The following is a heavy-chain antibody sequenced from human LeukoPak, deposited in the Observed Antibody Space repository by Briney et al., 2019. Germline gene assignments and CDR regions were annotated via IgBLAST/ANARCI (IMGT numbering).Heavy chain of an antibody. D-gene: IGHD4-17*01. CDR1: GGSISSSSYY. CDR2: VYYSGST. V-gene: IGHV4-39*01. J-gene: IGHJ4*02. CDR3: ARASHDYGDYSHFDY. Sequence: SETLSLTCTVSGGSISSSSYYWGWIRQPPGKGLEWIGSVYYSGSTYYNPSLKSRVTISVDTSKNQFSLKLSSVTAADTAVYYCARASHDYGDYSHFDYWGQGTLVTVSS.